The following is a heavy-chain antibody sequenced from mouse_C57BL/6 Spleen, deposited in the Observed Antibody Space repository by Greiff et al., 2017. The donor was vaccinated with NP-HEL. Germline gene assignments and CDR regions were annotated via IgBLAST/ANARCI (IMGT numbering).Heavy chain of an antibody. Sequence: EVQLVESGGGLVKPGGSLKLSCAASGFTFSSYAMSWVRQTPEKRLEWVATISDGGSYTYYPDNVKGRFTISRDNAKNNLYLQMSHLKSEDTAMYYCAREDYSSPYFDVWGTGTTVTVSS. CDR2: ISDGGSYT. V-gene: IGHV5-4*01. J-gene: IGHJ1*03. D-gene: IGHD1-1*01. CDR1: GFTFSSYA. CDR3: AREDYSSPYFDV.